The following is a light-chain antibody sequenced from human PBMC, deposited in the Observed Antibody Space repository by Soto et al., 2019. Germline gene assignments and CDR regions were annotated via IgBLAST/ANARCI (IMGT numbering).Light chain of an antibody. Sequence: QSALTQPASVSGSPGQSITISCTGTSSDVGSHNLVSWYQQYPGKAPKLIIFEASKRPSGVSNRFSGSKSGSTASLTISGLQAEDEADYYCCSNAASSTYVFGSGTNLTVL. V-gene: IGLV2-23*01. J-gene: IGLJ1*01. CDR1: SSDVGSHNL. CDR2: EAS. CDR3: CSNAASSTYV.